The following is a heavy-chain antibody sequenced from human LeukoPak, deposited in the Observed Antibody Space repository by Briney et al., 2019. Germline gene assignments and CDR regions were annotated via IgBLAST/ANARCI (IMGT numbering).Heavy chain of an antibody. CDR2: IYHSGNA. CDR1: GGSISSNNW. J-gene: IGHJ5*02. CDR3: ARTYYVWGSYRYVNWFDP. D-gene: IGHD3-16*02. V-gene: IGHV4-4*02. Sequence: SETLSLTCAVSGGSISSNNWWSWVRQPPGKGLEWIGEIYHSGNANYNPSLKTRVTMSVDKSKNQFSLILGSVTAADTAVYYCARTYYVWGSYRYVNWFDPWGQGTLVTVSS.